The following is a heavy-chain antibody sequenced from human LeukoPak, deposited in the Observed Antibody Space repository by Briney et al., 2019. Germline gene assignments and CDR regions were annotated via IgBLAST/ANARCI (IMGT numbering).Heavy chain of an antibody. CDR1: GFSLSTSGMC. CDR2: IDWDDDK. V-gene: IGHV2-70*11. J-gene: IGHJ4*02. D-gene: IGHD5-18*01. Sequence: ESGPTLVKPTQTLTLTCTFSGFSLSTSGMCVSWIRQPPGKALEWLARIDWDDDKYCSTSLKTRLTISKDTSKNQVVLTMTNMDPVDTATYYCARMAYMGRYSYGYVDYWGQGTLVTVSS. CDR3: ARMAYMGRYSYGYVDY.